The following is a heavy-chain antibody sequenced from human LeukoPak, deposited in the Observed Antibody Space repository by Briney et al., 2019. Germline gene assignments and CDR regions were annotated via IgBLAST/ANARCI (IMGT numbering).Heavy chain of an antibody. J-gene: IGHJ6*02. Sequence: GGSLRLSCAASGFTFSSYSMNWVLQAPGKGLEWVSSISSSSSYIYYADSVKGRFTISRDNAKNSLYLQMNSLRAEDTAVYYCARGSAGRPHGMDVWGQGTTVTVSS. V-gene: IGHV3-21*01. CDR2: ISSSSSYI. CDR1: GFTFSSYS. CDR3: ARGSAGRPHGMDV. D-gene: IGHD6-6*01.